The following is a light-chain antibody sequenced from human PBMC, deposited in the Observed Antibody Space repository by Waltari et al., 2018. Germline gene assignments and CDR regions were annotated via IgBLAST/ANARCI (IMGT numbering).Light chain of an antibody. Sequence: QSVLTQPPSVSAAPGQKVTISCSGSRSNIGTSFVSWYQQLPGTAPNLLFSENHKRLSGTPDRCSGSRSGTSATLDITGRQTGDEADYYCATWDDSLTAVVFGGGTKVTVL. CDR3: ATWDDSLTAVV. J-gene: IGLJ2*01. CDR1: RSNIGTSF. CDR2: ENH. V-gene: IGLV1-51*02.